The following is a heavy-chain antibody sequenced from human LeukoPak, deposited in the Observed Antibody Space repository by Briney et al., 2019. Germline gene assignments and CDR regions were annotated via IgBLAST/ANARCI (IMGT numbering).Heavy chain of an antibody. CDR1: GFTFSSYS. CDR3: ARVPSDY. V-gene: IGHV3-21*01. CDR2: ISSSTNYI. Sequence: PGGSLRLSCAASGFTFSSYSMNWVRQAPGKGLEWVSSISSSTNYIYYADSVKGRFTISRGNAKNSLYLQMNNLRAEDTAVYYCARVPSDYWGQGTLVTVSS. J-gene: IGHJ4*02.